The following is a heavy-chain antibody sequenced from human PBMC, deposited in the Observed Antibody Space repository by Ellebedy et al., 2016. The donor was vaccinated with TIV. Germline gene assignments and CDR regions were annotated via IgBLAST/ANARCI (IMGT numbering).Heavy chain of an antibody. CDR3: ARGRYYFDY. J-gene: IGHJ4*02. CDR1: GFTFTSYA. Sequence: PGGSLRLSCAASGFTFTSYAMSWVRQAPGKGLEWVSGISDTGGSRYYADSVKGRFTLSRDNSKNTLYLQMNSLRAEDTAVYYCARGRYYFDYWGQGTLVTVSS. V-gene: IGHV3-23*01. CDR2: ISDTGGSR.